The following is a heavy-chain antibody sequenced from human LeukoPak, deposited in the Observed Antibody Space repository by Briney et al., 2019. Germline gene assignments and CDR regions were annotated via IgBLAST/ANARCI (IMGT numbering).Heavy chain of an antibody. CDR2: ISGSGGST. V-gene: IGHV3-23*01. D-gene: IGHD4-11*01. CDR1: GFTFSSYA. CDR3: AKGRVRMTTVTPVDY. J-gene: IGHJ4*02. Sequence: VGSLRLSCAASGFTFSSYAMSWVRQAPGKGLEWVSAISGSGGSTYYADSVKGRFTISRDNSKNTLYLQMNSLRAEDTAVYYCAKGRVRMTTVTPVDYWGQGTLVTVSS.